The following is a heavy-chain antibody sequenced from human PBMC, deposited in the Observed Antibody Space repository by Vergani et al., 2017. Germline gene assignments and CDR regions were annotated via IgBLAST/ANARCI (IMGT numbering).Heavy chain of an antibody. CDR3: ARAYDILTGHYYYYGMDV. D-gene: IGHD3-9*01. Sequence: VQLVESGGGVVQPGRSLRLSCAASGFTFNQYGMHWVRQAPGKGLEWVSSISSSSSYLYYADSVKGRFTISRDNAKNSLYLQMNSLRAEDTAVYYCARAYDILTGHYYYYGMDVWGQGTTVTVSS. CDR2: ISSSSSYL. CDR1: GFTFNQYG. J-gene: IGHJ6*02. V-gene: IGHV3-21*01.